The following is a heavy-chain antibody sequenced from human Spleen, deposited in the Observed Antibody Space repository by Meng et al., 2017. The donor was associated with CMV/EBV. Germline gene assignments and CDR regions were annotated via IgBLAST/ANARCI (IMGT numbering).Heavy chain of an antibody. V-gene: IGHV3-23*01. Sequence: GESLKISCAASGFTVSSNYMSWVRQAPGKGLEWVSVISGSGGSTYYADSVKGRFTISRDNSKNTLYLQMNSLRAEDTAVYYCATTPGGYGYWGQGTLVTVSS. CDR3: ATTPGGYGY. J-gene: IGHJ4*02. CDR2: ISGSGGST. D-gene: IGHD6-13*01. CDR1: GFTVSSNY.